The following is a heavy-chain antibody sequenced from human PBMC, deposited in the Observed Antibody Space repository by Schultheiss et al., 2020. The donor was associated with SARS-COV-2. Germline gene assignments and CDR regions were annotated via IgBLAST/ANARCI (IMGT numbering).Heavy chain of an antibody. D-gene: IGHD6-19*01. J-gene: IGHJ6*02. CDR2: ISSSSSYI. V-gene: IGHV3-21*04. CDR1: GFTFSSYA. Sequence: GGSLRLSCAASGFTFSSYAMSWVRQAPGKGLEWVSSISSSSSYIYYADSVKGRFTISRDNAKNSLYLQMNSLRAEDTAVYYCAKAKHTSSAYYYYGMDVWGQGTTVTVSS. CDR3: AKAKHTSSAYYYYGMDV.